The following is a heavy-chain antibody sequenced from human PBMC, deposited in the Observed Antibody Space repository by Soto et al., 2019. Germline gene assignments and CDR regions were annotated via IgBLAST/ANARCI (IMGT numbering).Heavy chain of an antibody. V-gene: IGHV4-59*01. CDR1: GGSISSYY. Sequence: PSETLSLTCTVSGGSISSYYCSWIRQPPGKGLEWIGYIYYSGSTNYNPSLKSRVTISVDTSKNQFSLKLSSVTAADTAVYYCARDSPAAGQSSFDYWGQGTLVTVSS. J-gene: IGHJ4*02. CDR3: ARDSPAAGQSSFDY. CDR2: IYYSGST. D-gene: IGHD6-13*01.